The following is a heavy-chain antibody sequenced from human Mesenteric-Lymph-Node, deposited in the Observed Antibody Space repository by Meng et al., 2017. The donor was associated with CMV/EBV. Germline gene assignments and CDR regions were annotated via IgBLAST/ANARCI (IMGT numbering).Heavy chain of an antibody. D-gene: IGHD5-18*01. CDR1: GGTFSSYG. CDR3: ASGYSYGVYGMDV. J-gene: IGHJ6*02. Sequence: SVKVSCKFSGGTFSSYGVSWVRQAPGQGLEWMGGIIPIFGVADYAQIFQGRGTITADKSTNTAYMELSSLTSADTAVYYCASGYSYGVYGMDVWGQGTTVTVSS. V-gene: IGHV1-69*10. CDR2: IIPIFGVA.